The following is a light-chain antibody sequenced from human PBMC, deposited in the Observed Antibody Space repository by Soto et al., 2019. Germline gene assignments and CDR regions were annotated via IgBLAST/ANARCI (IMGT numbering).Light chain of an antibody. Sequence: IMLKQSPGTLSLSPGERAILSCRASQSVSSSYLALYQQKPGQAPRLLISGVSSRATGIPDRFSGSGSGTDFSLTISRLEPEDFAVYHCQQYSSSPRTFGQGTRLEI. CDR3: QQYSSSPRT. CDR1: QSVSSSY. V-gene: IGKV3-20*01. CDR2: GVS. J-gene: IGKJ5*01.